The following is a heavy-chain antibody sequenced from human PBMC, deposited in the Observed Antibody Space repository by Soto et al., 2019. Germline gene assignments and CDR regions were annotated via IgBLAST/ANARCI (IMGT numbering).Heavy chain of an antibody. CDR2: ISGSGGIT. D-gene: IGHD1-1*01. CDR3: EKDANWEDHY. CDR1: GFTFSNYA. Sequence: EVQLLESGEGLVQPGGSLRLSCAASGFTFSNYAMTWVRQAPGKGLEWVSFISGSGGITYYADSVKGRFTISRDNSKNTLYLQMHSLRAEDTAIYYCEKDANWEDHYWGQGTLVTVSS. V-gene: IGHV3-23*01. J-gene: IGHJ4*02.